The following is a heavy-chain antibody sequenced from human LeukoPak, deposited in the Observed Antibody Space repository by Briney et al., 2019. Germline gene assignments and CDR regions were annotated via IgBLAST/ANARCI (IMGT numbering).Heavy chain of an antibody. V-gene: IGHV4-4*07. J-gene: IGHJ5*02. Sequence: PSETLSLTCTVSGGSIRSYYWNWLRRPAGKGLEWIGRIYSSGSTNYNPSLKSRVTISKDNSKNQFSLKLASVPAADTAVYYCARDPYGGGGWFDPWGQGTLVTVSS. CDR2: IYSSGST. CDR3: ARDPYGGGGWFDP. CDR1: GGSIRSYY. D-gene: IGHD4-23*01.